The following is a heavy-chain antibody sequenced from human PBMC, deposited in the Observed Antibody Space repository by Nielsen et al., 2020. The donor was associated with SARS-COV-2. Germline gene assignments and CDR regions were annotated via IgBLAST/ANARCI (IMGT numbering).Heavy chain of an antibody. CDR2: FDPEDGET. D-gene: IGHD6-19*01. J-gene: IGHJ3*02. V-gene: IGHV1-24*01. CDR3: ATTGIAVAGIFFDI. Sequence: ASVKVSCKVSGYTLTELSMHWVRQAPGKGLEWMGGFDPEDGETIYAQKFQGRVTMTEDTSTDTAYMELSSLRSEDTAVYYCATTGIAVAGIFFDIWGQGTMVTVSS. CDR1: GYTLTELS.